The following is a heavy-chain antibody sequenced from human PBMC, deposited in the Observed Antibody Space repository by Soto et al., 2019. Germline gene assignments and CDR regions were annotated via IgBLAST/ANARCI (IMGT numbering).Heavy chain of an antibody. D-gene: IGHD3-10*01. CDR1: GGSVSSGSYY. J-gene: IGHJ4*02. V-gene: IGHV4-61*01. CDR3: ARAVAYYGSGSYCFDY. CDR2: IYYSGST. Sequence: SETLSLTCTVSGGSVSSGSYYWSWIRQPPGKGLEWIGYIYYSGSTNYNPSLKSRVTISVDTSKNQFSLKLSSVTAADTAVYYCARAVAYYGSGSYCFDYWGQGTLVTVSS.